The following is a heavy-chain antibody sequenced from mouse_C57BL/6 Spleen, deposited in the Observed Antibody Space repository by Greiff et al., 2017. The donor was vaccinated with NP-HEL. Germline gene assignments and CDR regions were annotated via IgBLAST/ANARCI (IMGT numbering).Heavy chain of an antibody. V-gene: IGHV2-6-1*01. CDR1: GFSLTSYG. D-gene: IGHD2-3*01. CDR3: ARHDGYYVGYAMDY. CDR2: IWSDGST. Sequence: VQGVESGPGLVAPSQSLSITCTVSGFSLTSYGVHWVRQPPGKGLEWLVVIWSDGSTTYNSALKSRLSISKDNSKSQVFLKMNSLQTDDTAMYYCARHDGYYVGYAMDYWGQGTSVTVSS. J-gene: IGHJ4*01.